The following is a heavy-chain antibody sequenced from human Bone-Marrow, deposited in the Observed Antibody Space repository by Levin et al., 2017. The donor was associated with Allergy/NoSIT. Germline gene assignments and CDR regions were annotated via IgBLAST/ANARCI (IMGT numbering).Heavy chain of an antibody. Sequence: GGSLRLSCAASGFTFSSYAMSWVRQAPGKGLEWVSTIRGSGGSTNYADSVKGRFTIARDNSKKMLYLQMNSLRAEDTALYYCVKEQEDYDRGKFDYWGQGTLVTVSS. CDR1: GFTFSSYA. CDR2: IRGSGGST. CDR3: VKEQEDYDRGKFDY. V-gene: IGHV3-23*01. D-gene: IGHD3-16*01. J-gene: IGHJ4*02.